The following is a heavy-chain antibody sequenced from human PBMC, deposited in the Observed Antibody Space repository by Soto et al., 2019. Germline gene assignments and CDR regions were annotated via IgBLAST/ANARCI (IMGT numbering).Heavy chain of an antibody. V-gene: IGHV1-18*01. CDR3: ERSSGTARPARLNYGRQG. CDR2: ISADNGDT. D-gene: IGHD4-17*01. J-gene: IGHJ1*01. Sequence: GASVKVSCKASGYRFTSYVISWVRQAPGQGLEWMGWISADNGDTIYAQKFQDRITMTTDTSTNTAYLELMILEYGDTVVFYCERSSGTARPARLNYGRQGWGQ. CDR1: GYRFTSYV.